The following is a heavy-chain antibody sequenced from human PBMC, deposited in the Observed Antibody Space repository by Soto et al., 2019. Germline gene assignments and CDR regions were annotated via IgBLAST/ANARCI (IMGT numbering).Heavy chain of an antibody. V-gene: IGHV4-34*12. CDR2: IIHSEST. CDR1: GGSFSAYY. D-gene: IGHD1-26*01. J-gene: IGHJ6*02. CDR3: ARQRPTDGRWEFANYYGMDV. Sequence: PSETLSLTCAVYGGSFSAYYWSWVRQPPGKGLEWIGEIIHSESTKYNPSLKSRVTISVDTSKNQFSLKLSSVTAADTAEYYCARQRPTDGRWEFANYYGMDVWGQGTPVTVSS.